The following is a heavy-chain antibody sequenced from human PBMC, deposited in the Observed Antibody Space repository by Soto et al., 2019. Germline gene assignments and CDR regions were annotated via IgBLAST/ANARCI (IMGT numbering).Heavy chain of an antibody. CDR1: GFSLSNSGVG. Sequence: QITLKESGPTLVKPTQTLTLTCTFSGFSLSNSGVGVAWIRQPPGKALEWLALIYWDDDKRYRPSLESRLTITKDNSKNQVVLTMTNMDSVDTAPSYWASLPCRCPIFYWFSFSGMELCGQSPTFTVSS. V-gene: IGHV2-5*02. CDR3: ASLPCRCPIFYWFSFSGMEL. J-gene: IGHJ6*02. CDR2: IYWDDDK. D-gene: IGHD2-8*02.